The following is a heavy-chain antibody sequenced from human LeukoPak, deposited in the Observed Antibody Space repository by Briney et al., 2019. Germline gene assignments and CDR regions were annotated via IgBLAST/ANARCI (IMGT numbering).Heavy chain of an antibody. CDR3: ARGGCSSTRCFAGFFDY. CDR1: GFTFFNYW. Sequence: GGSLRLSCAASGFTFFNYWMGWVRQAPGKGLEWVANIKQDGSETYYVDSVKGRFTISRDNARSSLFLQMTSLRAEDTAIYYCARGGCSSTRCFAGFFDYWGQGTLVTVSS. J-gene: IGHJ4*02. V-gene: IGHV3-7*04. CDR2: IKQDGSET. D-gene: IGHD2-2*01.